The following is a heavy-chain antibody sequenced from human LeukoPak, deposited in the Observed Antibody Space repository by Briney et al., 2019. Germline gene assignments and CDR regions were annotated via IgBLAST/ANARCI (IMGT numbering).Heavy chain of an antibody. D-gene: IGHD2-2*01. V-gene: IGHV1-24*01. CDR2: FDPEGGET. J-gene: IGHJ6*02. Sequence: SVKVSCKVSGYTLTELSMHWVRQAPGKGLEWMGGFDPEGGETIYAQKFQGRVTMTEDTSTDTAYMELNSLRSDDTAVYYCATDPGEIVPAAKGPRGDYCYGMDVWGQGTTVTVSS. CDR3: ATDPGEIVPAAKGPRGDYCYGMDV. CDR1: GYTLTELS.